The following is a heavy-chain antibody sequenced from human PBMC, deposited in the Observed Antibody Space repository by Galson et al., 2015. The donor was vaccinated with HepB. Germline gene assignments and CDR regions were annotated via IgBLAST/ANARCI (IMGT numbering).Heavy chain of an antibody. CDR3: TKGDGGYYELDY. Sequence: SLRLSCAASGFIIRNYGMRWVRQAPGKGLEWVSTINDDGRNTHYADNVRGRFTISKDTSENTLYLHMNSLRADDTAVYYCTKGDGGYYELDYWGQGALVSVSS. J-gene: IGHJ4*02. CDR1: GFIIRNYG. CDR2: INDDGRNT. V-gene: IGHV3-23*01. D-gene: IGHD1-26*01.